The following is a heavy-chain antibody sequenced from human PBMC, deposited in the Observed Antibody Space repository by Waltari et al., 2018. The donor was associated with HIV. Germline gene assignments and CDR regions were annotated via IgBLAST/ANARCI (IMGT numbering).Heavy chain of an antibody. D-gene: IGHD3-16*01. J-gene: IGHJ5*01. Sequence: QLLLQESGPGLVRPSETLSLTCTVTGPSISSRRYYWGWVRQPPGKGLEWIVSTMYSGRPYSNPSLKSRVAISADTSRNQVSLNLTAVTAADTALYYCARHDGTSYDFGSDMNPRPFSFWFASWGQGILVTVSS. V-gene: IGHV4-39*01. CDR1: GPSISSRRYY. CDR2: TMYSGRP. CDR3: ARHDGTSYDFGSDMNPRPFSFWFAS.